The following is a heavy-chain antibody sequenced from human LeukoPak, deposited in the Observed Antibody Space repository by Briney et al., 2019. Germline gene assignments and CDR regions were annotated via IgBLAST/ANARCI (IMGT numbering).Heavy chain of an antibody. J-gene: IGHJ4*02. Sequence: PSETLSLTCAVYGGSFSGYYWSWIRQPPGKGLEWIGEINHSGSTNYNPSLKSRVTISVDTSKNQFSLKLSSVTAADTAVYYCARVAYYDSSGYYYPDYWGQGTLVTVSS. CDR3: ARVAYYDSSGYYYPDY. CDR1: GGSFSGYY. D-gene: IGHD3-22*01. V-gene: IGHV4-34*01. CDR2: INHSGST.